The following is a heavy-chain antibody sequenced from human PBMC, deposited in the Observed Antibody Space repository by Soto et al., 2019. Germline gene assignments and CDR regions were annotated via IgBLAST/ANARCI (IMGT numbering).Heavy chain of an antibody. CDR2: MSGDGKTI. D-gene: IGHD1-1*01. V-gene: IGHV3-74*01. Sequence: GGSLRLSCAASGFTFSNYFMHWVRQVPGEGLVWVSRMSGDGKTISYADSVKGRFTISRDNAKNTLYLQMNSLRVEDTAVYYCARTYVPGIAGFDPWGQGTLVTV. CDR3: ARTYVPGIAGFDP. J-gene: IGHJ5*02. CDR1: GFTFSNYF.